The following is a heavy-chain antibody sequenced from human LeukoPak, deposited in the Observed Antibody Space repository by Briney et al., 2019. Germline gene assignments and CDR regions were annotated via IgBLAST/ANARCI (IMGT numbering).Heavy chain of an antibody. CDR1: GVTVSDNY. Sequence: GGSLRLSCAASGVTVSDNYMSWVRQAPGKGLEWVSLIYSGGSTYYADSVKGRFTISRDNSKNTPYLQMNSLRADDTAVYYCARDTYGGFDYWGQGTLVTVSS. CDR3: ARDTYGGFDY. V-gene: IGHV3-53*01. J-gene: IGHJ4*02. D-gene: IGHD4-23*01. CDR2: IYSGGST.